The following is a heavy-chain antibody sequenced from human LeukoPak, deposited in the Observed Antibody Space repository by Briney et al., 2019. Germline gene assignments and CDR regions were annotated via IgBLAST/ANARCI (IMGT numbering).Heavy chain of an antibody. J-gene: IGHJ4*02. Sequence: GGSLRLSCAASGFTFSSYSMNWVRQAPGKGLEWVSYISSSSSTIYYADSVKGRFTISRDNAKNSLYLQMNSLRAEDTALYYCAKDSWGTIQQLAVDYWGQGTLVTVSS. CDR3: AKDSWGTIQQLAVDY. CDR2: ISSSSSTI. V-gene: IGHV3-48*04. D-gene: IGHD6-13*01. CDR1: GFTFSSYS.